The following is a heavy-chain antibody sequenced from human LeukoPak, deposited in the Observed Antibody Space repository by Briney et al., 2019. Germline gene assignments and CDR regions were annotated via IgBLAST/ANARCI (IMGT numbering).Heavy chain of an antibody. CDR1: GFTFSSYW. D-gene: IGHD6-13*01. V-gene: IGHV3-7*01. CDR3: VRIDSSSWYGTDFDY. Sequence: GGSLRLSCAASGFTFSSYWMSWVRQAPGRGLEWVANIKQDGSEKYYVDSVKGRFTISRDNAKNSLYLQMNSLRAEDTAVYYCVRIDSSSWYGTDFDYWGQGTLVTVSS. J-gene: IGHJ4*02. CDR2: IKQDGSEK.